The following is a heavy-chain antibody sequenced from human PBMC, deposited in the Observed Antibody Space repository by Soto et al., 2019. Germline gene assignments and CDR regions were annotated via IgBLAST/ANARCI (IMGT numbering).Heavy chain of an antibody. CDR2: IIPIFGTA. D-gene: IGHD4-17*01. J-gene: IGHJ5*02. CDR1: GDTFSIYA. CDR3: ARDSSDYGWFDP. V-gene: IGHV1-69*13. Sequence: PVEVARKASGDTFSIYAIIRRRQAPGQGLEWMGGIIPIFGTANYAQKFQGRVTITADESTSTAYMELSSLRSDDTAVYYCARDSSDYGWFDPWGQGILVTVSS.